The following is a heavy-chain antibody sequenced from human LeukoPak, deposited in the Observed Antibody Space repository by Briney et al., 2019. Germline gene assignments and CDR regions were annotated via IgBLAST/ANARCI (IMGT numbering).Heavy chain of an antibody. CDR1: GFTSIAYA. V-gene: IGHV3-23*01. CDR2: ISGGGVTT. D-gene: IGHD3-16*01. J-gene: IGHJ6*02. CDR3: ARNQQLGGHSYYYYGMDV. Sequence: GGYLRLSCVGSGFTSIAYALTWARQAPGKGLEWVSGISGGGVTTYYADSVKGRFTISRDNSKNTLYLQMNSLRADDTAIYYCARNQQLGGHSYYYYGMDVWGQGTTVTISS.